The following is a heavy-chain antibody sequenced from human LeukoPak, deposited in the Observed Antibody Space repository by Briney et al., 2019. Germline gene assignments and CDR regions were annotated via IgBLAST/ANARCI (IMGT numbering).Heavy chain of an antibody. Sequence: KPSETLSLTCSVSGGSISSSSYYWGWIRQSPGKELEWIESIYYNGGTYYNPSLKSRVTISVDKSKNQFSLKLSSVTAADTAVYYCARGFEANWGQGTLVTVSS. CDR3: ARGFEAN. CDR2: IYYNGGT. CDR1: GGSISSSSYY. V-gene: IGHV4-39*07. J-gene: IGHJ4*02.